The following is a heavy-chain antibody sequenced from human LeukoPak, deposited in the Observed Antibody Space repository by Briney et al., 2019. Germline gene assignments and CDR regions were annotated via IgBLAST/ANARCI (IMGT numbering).Heavy chain of an antibody. CDR2: IRSKANSYAT. J-gene: IGHJ4*02. D-gene: IGHD4-23*01. Sequence: GGSLKLSCAASGFTFSGSALHWVRPASGKGLEWVGRIRSKANSYATAYAASVKGRFTISRDDSKNTAYLQMISLKTEDTAVYYCVTGGNSGSVYWGQGTLVTVSS. CDR3: VTGGNSGSVY. V-gene: IGHV3-73*01. CDR1: GFTFSGSA.